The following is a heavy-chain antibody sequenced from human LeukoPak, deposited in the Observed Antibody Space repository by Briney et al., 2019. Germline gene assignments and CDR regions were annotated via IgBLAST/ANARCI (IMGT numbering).Heavy chain of an antibody. J-gene: IGHJ3*02. CDR2: IYYSGST. V-gene: IGHV4-39*01. CDR3: ARQSATYYDFWSGSFDI. Sequence: SETLSLTCTVSGGSISSSSYHWGWIRQPPGKGLQWIGGIYYSGSTYYNPSLKSRVTISVDTSKNQFSLKLTSVTAADTAVYYCARQSATYYDFWSGSFDIWGQGTMVTVSS. CDR1: GGSISSSSYH. D-gene: IGHD3-3*01.